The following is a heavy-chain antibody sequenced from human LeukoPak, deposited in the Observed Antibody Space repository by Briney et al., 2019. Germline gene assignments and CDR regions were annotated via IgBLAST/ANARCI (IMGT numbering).Heavy chain of an antibody. J-gene: IGHJ4*02. CDR3: TREQDREAAATVVGDY. Sequence: GVSLRLSCVASGFTFSRFEMNWVRHAPGKGLEWISHISTGTYIAYTDSVKGRFTISRDNAKNSLYLQMNSLRAEDTAVYYCTREQDREAAATVVGDYWGQGTLVTVSS. V-gene: IGHV3-48*03. D-gene: IGHD4-23*01. CDR1: GFTFSRFE. CDR2: ISTGTYI.